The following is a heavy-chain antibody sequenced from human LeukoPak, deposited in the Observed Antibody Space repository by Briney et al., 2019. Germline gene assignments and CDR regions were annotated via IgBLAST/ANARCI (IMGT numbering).Heavy chain of an antibody. CDR2: IRSKANSYAT. Sequence: GGSLRLSCAASGFTFSNYALSWVRQASGKGLEWVGRIRSKANSYATAYAASVKGRFTISRDDSKNTAYLQMNSLKTEDTAVYYCTRLVAFDIWGQGTMVTVSS. J-gene: IGHJ3*02. CDR1: GFTFSNYA. V-gene: IGHV3-73*01. CDR3: TRLVAFDI.